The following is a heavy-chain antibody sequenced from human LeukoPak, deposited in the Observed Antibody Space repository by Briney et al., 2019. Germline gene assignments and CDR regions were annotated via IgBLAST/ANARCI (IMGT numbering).Heavy chain of an antibody. CDR3: ATIVLMVYGMDV. V-gene: IGHV3-23*01. J-gene: IGHJ6*03. CDR2: ISGGGDTT. CDR1: GFTFSNYG. D-gene: IGHD2-8*01. Sequence: GGSLRLSCAGTGFTFSNYGMSWVRQAPGKGLEWVSAISGGGDTTYYADSVKGRFTISRDNSKNTLYLQMNSLRAEDTAVYYCATIVLMVYGMDVWGKGTTVTVSS.